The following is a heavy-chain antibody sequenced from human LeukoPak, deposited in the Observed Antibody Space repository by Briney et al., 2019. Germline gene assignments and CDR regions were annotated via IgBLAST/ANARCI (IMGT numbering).Heavy chain of an antibody. Sequence: SETLSLTCTVSGGSISSSSYYWGWIRQPPGKGLEWIGSIYYSGSTYYNPSLKSRVTISVDTSKNQFSLKLSSVTAADTAVYYCARQTNDFWSGYPYYFDYWGQGTLVTVSS. V-gene: IGHV4-39*01. CDR3: ARQTNDFWSGYPYYFDY. CDR2: IYYSGST. CDR1: GGSISSSSYY. J-gene: IGHJ4*02. D-gene: IGHD3-3*01.